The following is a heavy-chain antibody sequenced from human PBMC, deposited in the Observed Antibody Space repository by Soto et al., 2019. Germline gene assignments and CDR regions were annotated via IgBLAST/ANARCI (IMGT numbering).Heavy chain of an antibody. CDR1: GFTSYNYA. V-gene: IGHV3-23*01. CDR3: AKPGGGQGGGWHFDY. D-gene: IGHD6-19*01. CDR2: ITGGGSTT. Sequence: EVPLLESGGGLVQPGGSLRLSCVASGFTSYNYAMTWVRQAPGKGLEWVSSITGGGSTTYYADSVKGRFTMSRDDSKNTLYLQMNPRRAEDPAIYYGAKPGGGQGGGWHFDYWGQGTLVTVSS. J-gene: IGHJ4*02.